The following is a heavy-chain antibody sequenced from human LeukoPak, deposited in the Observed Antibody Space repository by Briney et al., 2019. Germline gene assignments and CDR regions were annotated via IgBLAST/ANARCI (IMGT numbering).Heavy chain of an antibody. D-gene: IGHD2/OR15-2a*01. CDR1: GSSFTSYW. J-gene: IGHJ5*02. CDR2: IDPSDSYT. V-gene: IGHV5-10-1*01. CDR3: ARHSKASWFDP. Sequence: GASLQISCQGSGSSFTSYWISWVRRLPGKGLEWMGRIDPSDSYTNYSPSFQGHVTISADKSISTAYLQWSSLKASDTAMYYCARHSKASWFDPWGQGTLVTVSS.